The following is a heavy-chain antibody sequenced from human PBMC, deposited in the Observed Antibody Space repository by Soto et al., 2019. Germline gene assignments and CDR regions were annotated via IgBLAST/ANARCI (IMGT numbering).Heavy chain of an antibody. Sequence: PSETLSLTCTVSGGSISSGDYYWSWIRQPPGKGLEWIGYIYYSGSTYYNPSLKSRVTISVDTSTNQFSLKLSSVTAADTAVYYCARTIAVAGLGYYYGMDVWGQGTTVTVSS. V-gene: IGHV4-30-4*01. CDR3: ARTIAVAGLGYYYGMDV. D-gene: IGHD6-19*01. CDR2: IYYSGST. CDR1: GGSISSGDYY. J-gene: IGHJ6*02.